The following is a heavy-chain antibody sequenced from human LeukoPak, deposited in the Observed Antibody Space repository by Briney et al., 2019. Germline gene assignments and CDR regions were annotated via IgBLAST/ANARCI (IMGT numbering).Heavy chain of an antibody. CDR1: GGTFSSYA. CDR3: ARNGYCSGGSCYAPLYYYMDV. V-gene: IGHV1-69*05. CDR2: IIPIFGTA. D-gene: IGHD2-15*01. Sequence: SVKVSCKASGGTFSSYAISWVRQAPGQGLEWMGGIIPIFGTANYAQKFQGRVTITTDESTSTAYMELSSLRSEDTAVYYCARNGYCSGGSCYAPLYYYMDVWGKGATVTVSS. J-gene: IGHJ6*03.